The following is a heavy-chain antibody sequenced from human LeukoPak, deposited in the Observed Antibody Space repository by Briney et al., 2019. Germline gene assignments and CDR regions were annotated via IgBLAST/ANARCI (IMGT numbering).Heavy chain of an antibody. CDR3: ARDISPFMVRVSLDY. Sequence: GGSLRLSCAASGFTFNSYSMIWVPQAPGKGLEGVSSISSSSYIYYADSVKGRFTISRDNAKNSLYLQMNSLRAEDTAVYYCARDISPFMVRVSLDYWGQGTLVTVSS. J-gene: IGHJ4*02. CDR2: ISSSSYI. D-gene: IGHD3-10*01. CDR1: GFTFNSYS. V-gene: IGHV3-21*01.